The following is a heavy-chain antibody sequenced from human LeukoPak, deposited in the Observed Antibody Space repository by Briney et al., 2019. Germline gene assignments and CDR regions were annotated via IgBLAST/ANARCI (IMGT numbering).Heavy chain of an antibody. Sequence: ASETLSLTCAVYGGSFSGYYWSWIRQPPGKGLEWIGEINHSGSTNYNPSLKSRVTISVDTSKNQFSLKLSSVTAADTAVYYCARSGDYYGSGSYRGYYFDYWGQGILVTVSS. CDR1: GGSFSGYY. CDR2: INHSGST. CDR3: ARSGDYYGSGSYRGYYFDY. V-gene: IGHV4-34*01. D-gene: IGHD3-10*01. J-gene: IGHJ4*02.